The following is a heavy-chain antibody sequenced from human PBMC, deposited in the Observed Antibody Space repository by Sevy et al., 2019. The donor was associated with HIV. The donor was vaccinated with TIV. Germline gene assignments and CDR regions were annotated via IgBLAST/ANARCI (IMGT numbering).Heavy chain of an antibody. J-gene: IGHJ6*02. CDR3: AKNRPPGGSYFSRHGMDV. CDR1: GFTFSTYD. V-gene: IGHV3-30*18. D-gene: IGHD1-26*01. CDR2: ISYDGNYR. Sequence: GGSLRLSCTASGFTFSTYDIHWVRQAPGKGLEWVAIISYDGNYRYYSDSVRGRFSMSRDNSNNTAYLQMSGLSVEDTVVYYCAKNRPPGGSYFSRHGMDVWGRGTTVTVSS.